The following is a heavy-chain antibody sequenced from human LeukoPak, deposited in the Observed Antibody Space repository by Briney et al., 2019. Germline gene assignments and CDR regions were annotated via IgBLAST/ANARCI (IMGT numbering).Heavy chain of an antibody. V-gene: IGHV3-23*01. D-gene: IGHD3-10*01. Sequence: PGGSLRLSCAASGFSFTYYAMSWVRQAPGKGLEWVSGISGSGGSTYYADSVKGRFTISRDDSKNTLYLQMNSLRADDTAVYYCAKGSGAYNTKGGPYFDYWGQGTLVTVSS. CDR1: GFSFTYYA. J-gene: IGHJ4*02. CDR2: ISGSGGST. CDR3: AKGSGAYNTKGGPYFDY.